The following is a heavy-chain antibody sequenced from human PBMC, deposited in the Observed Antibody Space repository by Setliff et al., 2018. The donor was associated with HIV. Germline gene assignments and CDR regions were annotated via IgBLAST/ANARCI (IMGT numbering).Heavy chain of an antibody. V-gene: IGHV4-38-2*01. CDR1: SYSISSGYY. CDR2: IYHGGST. J-gene: IGHJ5*02. CDR3: ARHVSGSDLYWFDP. D-gene: IGHD2-15*01. Sequence: SETLSLTCAVSSYSISSGYYWVWIRQPPGKGLEWIGSIYHGGSTYCNPSLKSRVTISVDTSKNQFSLKLSSVTAADTAIYYCARHVSGSDLYWFDPWGQGTLVTFSS.